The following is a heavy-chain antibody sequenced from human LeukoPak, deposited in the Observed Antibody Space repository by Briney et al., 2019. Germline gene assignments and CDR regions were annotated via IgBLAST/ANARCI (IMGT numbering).Heavy chain of an antibody. J-gene: IGHJ4*02. V-gene: IGHV4-39*01. CDR3: ARHGARITMSF. CDR2: IFYTGST. Sequence: SETLSLTCTVSGGSISSSSYYWGWIRQAPWKGLQWIGSIFYTGSTYYNPSLKSRVTISVDTSKNQFSLNVGSVIAADTAVYYCARHGARITMSFWGQGTLVTVSS. CDR1: GGSISSSSYY. D-gene: IGHD1-14*01.